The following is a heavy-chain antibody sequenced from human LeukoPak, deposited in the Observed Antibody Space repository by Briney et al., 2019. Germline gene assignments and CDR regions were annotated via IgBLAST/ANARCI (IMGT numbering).Heavy chain of an antibody. D-gene: IGHD2-2*01. CDR2: MNPNSGNT. CDR1: GYTFTSYD. Sequence: GASVKVSCKASGYTFTSYDINWVRHATGQGLEWMGWMNPNSGNTGYAQKFQGRVTMTRNASISTAYMELSSLRSEDTAVYYCATDGAVVPAATGFDYWGQGTLVTVSS. CDR3: ATDGAVVPAATGFDY. J-gene: IGHJ4*02. V-gene: IGHV1-8*01.